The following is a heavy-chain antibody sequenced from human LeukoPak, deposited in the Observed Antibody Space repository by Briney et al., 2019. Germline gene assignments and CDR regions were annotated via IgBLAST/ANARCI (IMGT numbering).Heavy chain of an antibody. CDR3: ARGVYSSSWYYDY. CDR1: GYTFTGYY. V-gene: IGHV1-2*06. J-gene: IGHJ4*02. D-gene: IGHD6-13*01. CDR2: INPNSGGT. Sequence: ASVKVSCKASGYTFTGYYMHWVRQAPGQGLEWMGRINPNSGGTNYAQNFQGRATMTRDTSISTAYMELSRLRSDDTAVYYCARGVYSSSWYYDYWGQGTLVTVFS.